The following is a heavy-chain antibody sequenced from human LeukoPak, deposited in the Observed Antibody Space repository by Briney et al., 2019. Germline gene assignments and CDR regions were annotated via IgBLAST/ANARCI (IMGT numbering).Heavy chain of an antibody. CDR1: GGSFSGYY. CDR3: AILKR. Sequence: SETLSLTCAVYGGSFSGYYWSWIRQPPGKGLEWLGEINHSGSTNYNPSLKSRFTISVDTSKNQFSLKLSSVTAADTAVYYCAILKRWGQGTLVTVSS. CDR2: INHSGST. J-gene: IGHJ4*02. V-gene: IGHV4-34*01.